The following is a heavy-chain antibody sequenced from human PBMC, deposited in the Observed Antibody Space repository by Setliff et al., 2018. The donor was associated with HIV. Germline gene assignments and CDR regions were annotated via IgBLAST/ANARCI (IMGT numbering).Heavy chain of an antibody. D-gene: IGHD2-15*01. V-gene: IGHV1-69*13. CDR1: GYTFNNYD. CDR2: IIPIFGTT. Sequence: SVKVSCKASGYTFNNYDINWVRQATGQGLEWMGGIIPIFGTTNYAQKFQGRVTITADESTSTAYMELSSLRSEDTAVYYCARVGSYWTQFDYWGQGTLVTVSS. CDR3: ARVGSYWTQFDY. J-gene: IGHJ4*01.